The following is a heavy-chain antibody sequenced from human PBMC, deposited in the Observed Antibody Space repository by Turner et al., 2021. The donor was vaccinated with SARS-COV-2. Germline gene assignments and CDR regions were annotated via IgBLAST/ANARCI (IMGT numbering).Heavy chain of an antibody. CDR1: GYSLTEVS. Sequence: QVQLVQSGAEGKKPGASVKVSCKVSGYSLTEVSMHWVRQAPGKGLEWMGGFDPEDGETIYAQKFQGRVTMTEDTSTDTAYMELSSLRSEDTAVYYCATGVAVAGTPSEYYYYYGMDVWGQGTTVTVSS. CDR2: FDPEDGET. J-gene: IGHJ6*02. CDR3: ATGVAVAGTPSEYYYYYGMDV. V-gene: IGHV1-24*01. D-gene: IGHD6-19*01.